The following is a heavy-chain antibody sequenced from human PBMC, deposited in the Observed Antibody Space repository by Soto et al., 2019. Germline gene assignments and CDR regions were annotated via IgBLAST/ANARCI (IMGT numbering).Heavy chain of an antibody. CDR2: IIPIFGTA. CDR1: GGTFSSYA. V-gene: IGHV1-69*13. J-gene: IGHJ4*02. Sequence: SVKVSCKASGGTFSSYAISWVRQAPGQGLEWMGGIIPIFGTANYAQKFQGRVTITADESTSTAYMELSSLRSEDTAVYYCARMAMAFYYFDYWGQGTLVTVSS. D-gene: IGHD5-18*01. CDR3: ARMAMAFYYFDY.